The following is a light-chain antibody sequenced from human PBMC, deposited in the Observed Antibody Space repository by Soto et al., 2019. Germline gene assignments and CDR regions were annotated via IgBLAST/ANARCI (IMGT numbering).Light chain of an antibody. CDR1: QSISTR. CDR2: DAS. Sequence: DIPMTQSPSTLSASVGDRVTITCRASQSISTRLAWYQQKPGTAPKVLIYDASSMESGVPSRFSGSGSGTEFTLTISSLQPEDFATYSCQQYNSYSWTFGQGTRVEIK. CDR3: QQYNSYSWT. V-gene: IGKV1-5*01. J-gene: IGKJ1*01.